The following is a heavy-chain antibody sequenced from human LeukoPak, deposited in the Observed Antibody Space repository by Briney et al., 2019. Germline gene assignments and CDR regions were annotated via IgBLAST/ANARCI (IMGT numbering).Heavy chain of an antibody. CDR1: GYTFKNYD. CDR3: ARATPGGLHGYSFDY. D-gene: IGHD5-24*01. CDR2: MNPNSGNT. V-gene: IGHV1-8*02. Sequence: ASVTVSCKASGYTFKNYDINWVRQAPGQGLEWMGWMNPNSGNTGFAQKFQDRVSMTRDTSINTAYMELTSLRSGDTAVYYCARATPGGLHGYSFDYWGQGTVVTVYS. J-gene: IGHJ4*02.